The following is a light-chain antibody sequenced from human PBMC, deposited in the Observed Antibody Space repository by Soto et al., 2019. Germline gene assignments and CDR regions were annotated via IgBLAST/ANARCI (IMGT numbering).Light chain of an antibody. CDR1: QSISSY. CDR2: AAS. CDR3: QQSYSPRT. J-gene: IGKJ1*01. V-gene: IGKV1-39*01. Sequence: DIQMTQSPSSLSASVGDGVTITCRASQSISSYLNWYQQKPGKAPKLLIYAASSLQSGVPSRFSGSGSGTDFTLTISSLQPEDFATYYCQQSYSPRTFGQGTKVEIK.